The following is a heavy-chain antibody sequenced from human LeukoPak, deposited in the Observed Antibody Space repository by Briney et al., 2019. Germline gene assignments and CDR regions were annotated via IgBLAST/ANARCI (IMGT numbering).Heavy chain of an antibody. Sequence: PSETLSLTCTVSGGSISSTNYYWAWIRQPPGKGLEWIGSIYYSGSTYYNPSLESRVTISVDTSKKQFSLKLSSVTAADTAVYYCARRYCSGGSCETFDYWGQGTLVTVSS. CDR2: IYYSGST. CDR3: ARRYCSGGSCETFDY. J-gene: IGHJ4*02. CDR1: GGSISSTNYY. V-gene: IGHV4-39*01. D-gene: IGHD2-15*01.